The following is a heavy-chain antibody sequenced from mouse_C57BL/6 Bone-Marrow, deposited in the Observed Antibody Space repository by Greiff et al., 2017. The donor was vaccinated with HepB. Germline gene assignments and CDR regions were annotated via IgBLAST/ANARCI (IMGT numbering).Heavy chain of an antibody. D-gene: IGHD1-1*01. CDR1: GYTFTSYW. Sequence: EVQLQQSGTVLARPGASVKMSCKTSGYTFTSYWMHWVKQRPGQGLEWIGAIYPGNSDTSYNQKFKGKAKLTAVTSASTAYMELSSLTNEDSAVYYVTRSLFITTVVAFDYWGQGTTLTVSS. CDR3: TRSLFITTVVAFDY. V-gene: IGHV1-5*01. J-gene: IGHJ2*01. CDR2: IYPGNSDT.